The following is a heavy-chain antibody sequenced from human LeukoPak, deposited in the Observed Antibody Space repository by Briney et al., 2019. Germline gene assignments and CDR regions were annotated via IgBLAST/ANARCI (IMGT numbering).Heavy chain of an antibody. D-gene: IGHD5-18*01. CDR2: INHSGST. J-gene: IGHJ4*02. CDR3: ARGRGYSRGYFDY. Sequence: SETLSLTCAVYGGSFSGYYWSWIRQPPRKGLEWIGEINHSGSTNYNPSLKSRVTISVDTSKNQFSLKLSSVTAADTAVYYCARGRGYSRGYFDYWGQGTLVTVSS. CDR1: GGSFSGYY. V-gene: IGHV4-34*01.